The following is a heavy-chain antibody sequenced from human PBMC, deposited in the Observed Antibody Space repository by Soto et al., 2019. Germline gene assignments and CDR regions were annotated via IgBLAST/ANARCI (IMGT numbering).Heavy chain of an antibody. Sequence: EVQLVESGGGSVQPGRSLRLSCAASGFSFDDYGMHWVRQGPGKGLEWVSGISWNSGDIYYADSVKGRFTISRDNAKRSLYLQMNRLRTEDTALYYCAKDNGLARDGPFDYWGQGILVPLSP. J-gene: IGHJ4*02. CDR1: GFSFDDYG. CDR3: AKDNGLARDGPFDY. D-gene: IGHD5-12*01. CDR2: ISWNSGDI. V-gene: IGHV3-9*01.